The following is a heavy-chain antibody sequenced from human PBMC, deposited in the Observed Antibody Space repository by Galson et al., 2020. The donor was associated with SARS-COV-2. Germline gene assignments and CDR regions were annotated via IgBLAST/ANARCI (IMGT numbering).Heavy chain of an antibody. D-gene: IGHD3-22*01. V-gene: IGHV3-48*03. CDR3: ARLHPEAYYDSSGYYPGAFDY. J-gene: IGHJ4*02. CDR2: ISSSGSTI. Sequence: GGSLRLSCAASGFTFSSYEMNWVRHAPGKGLEWVSYISSSGSTIYSADPVKGRFTIPRDNPKNSLYLQMNSLRAEDTAVYYCARLHPEAYYDSSGYYPGAFDYWGQGTLVTVSS. CDR1: GFTFSSYE.